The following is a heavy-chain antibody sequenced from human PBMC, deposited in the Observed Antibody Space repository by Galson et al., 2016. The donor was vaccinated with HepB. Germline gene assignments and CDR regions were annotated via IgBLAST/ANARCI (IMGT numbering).Heavy chain of an antibody. D-gene: IGHD6-19*01. Sequence: SLRLSCSASGFTFSSYAMHWVRQAPGKGLEWVALISYDGTSKYYADSVKGRFTISRDNSKNTLYLKMNSLRAEDRAVNYCAKDDRSGWYLYDYYYGMDVWGQGTTVTVSS. J-gene: IGHJ6*02. V-gene: IGHV3-30-3*01. CDR1: GFTFSSYA. CDR3: AKDDRSGWYLYDYYYGMDV. CDR2: ISYDGTSK.